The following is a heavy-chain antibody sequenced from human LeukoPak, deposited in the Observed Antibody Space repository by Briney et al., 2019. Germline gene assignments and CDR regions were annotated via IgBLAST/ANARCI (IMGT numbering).Heavy chain of an antibody. CDR3: AKDMCSSTSCSRRAFDI. CDR1: GFTFSRYP. CDR2: ISGNGGST. J-gene: IGHJ3*02. Sequence: GGSLRLSCSASGFTFSRYPMHWVRQAPGKGLEYVSAISGNGGSTYYADSVKGRFTISRDNSENTLYLQMNSLRAEDTAVFYCAKDMCSSTSCSRRAFDIWGQGTMVTVSS. V-gene: IGHV3-64*04. D-gene: IGHD2-2*01.